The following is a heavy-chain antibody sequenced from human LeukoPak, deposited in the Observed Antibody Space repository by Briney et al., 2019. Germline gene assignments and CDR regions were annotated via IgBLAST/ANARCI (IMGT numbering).Heavy chain of an antibody. CDR1: GDSISSSNW. D-gene: IGHD3-10*01. V-gene: IGHV4-4*02. Sequence: SETLSLTCAVSGDSISSSNWWSWVRQPPGKGLEWIGEIYHSESTNYNTSLKSRVTISVDTSKNQFSLNLNSVTAADTAFYYCASDRIWFGESTNEYWGQGTLVTVSS. J-gene: IGHJ4*02. CDR2: IYHSEST. CDR3: ASDRIWFGESTNEY.